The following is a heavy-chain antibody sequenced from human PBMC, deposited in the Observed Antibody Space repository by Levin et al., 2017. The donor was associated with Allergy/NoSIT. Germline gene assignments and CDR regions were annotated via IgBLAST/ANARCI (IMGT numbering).Heavy chain of an antibody. V-gene: IGHV3-23*01. D-gene: IGHD3-3*01. CDR2: ISDIGYSI. CDR1: GFSFSSYA. CDR3: ATSTDLRTFDI. Sequence: PEASVKVSCAASGFSFSSYAMSWVRQAPGKGLEWVSTISDIGYSIYYADSVKGRLTISRDNSKSTLYLQMNSLRAEDTAVYYCATSTDLRTFDIWGQGTMVTVSS. J-gene: IGHJ3*02.